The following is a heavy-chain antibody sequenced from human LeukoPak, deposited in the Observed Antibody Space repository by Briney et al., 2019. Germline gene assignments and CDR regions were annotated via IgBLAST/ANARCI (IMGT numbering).Heavy chain of an antibody. CDR2: ISASGGRT. D-gene: IGHD3-22*01. Sequence: GGSLRLSCAASGFTFSSYAMSWVRQAPGKGPEWVSGISASGGRTYYADSVKGRSKNTVYLQMNSLRAEDTAVYYCAKGKVNHDRAFDLWGQGTMVTVSS. CDR1: GFTFSSYA. V-gene: IGHV3-23*01. J-gene: IGHJ3*01. CDR3: AKGKVNHDRAFDL.